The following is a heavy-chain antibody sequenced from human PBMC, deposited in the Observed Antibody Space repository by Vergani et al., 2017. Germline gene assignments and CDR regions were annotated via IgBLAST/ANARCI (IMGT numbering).Heavy chain of an antibody. CDR2: IRYDGSNK. CDR3: AKGRGSYYYYGMDV. J-gene: IGHJ6*02. V-gene: IGHV3-30*02. CDR1: GFTFSSYG. Sequence: QVQLVESGGGVVQPGGSLRLSCAASGFTFSSYGMHWVRQAPGKGLEWVAFIRYDGSNKYYADSVKGRFTISRDNSKNTPYLQMNSLRAEDTAVYYCAKGRGSYYYYGMDVWGQGTTVTVSS.